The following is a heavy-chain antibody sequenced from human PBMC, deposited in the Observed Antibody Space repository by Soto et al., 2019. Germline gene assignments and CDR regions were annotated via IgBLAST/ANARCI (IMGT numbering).Heavy chain of an antibody. D-gene: IGHD4-17*01. CDR3: ALPYGDNKGYFDY. J-gene: IGHJ4*02. Sequence: QVQLVQSGAEVKKPGASVKVSCKASGYTFTSYYMHWVRQAPGQGLEWMGIINPSGGSTSYAQKFQGRVTMTRETSTSTVYMELSSLRSEDTAVYYCALPYGDNKGYFDYWGQGTLVTVSS. V-gene: IGHV1-46*01. CDR2: INPSGGST. CDR1: GYTFTSYY.